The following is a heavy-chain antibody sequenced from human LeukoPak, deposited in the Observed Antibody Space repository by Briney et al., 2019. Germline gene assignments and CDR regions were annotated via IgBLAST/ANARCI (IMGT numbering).Heavy chain of an antibody. Sequence: GGSLRLSCAASGFTFSSYEMNWVRQAPGKGLEWVSYISNSGSTKYYADSVKGRFTISRDNAKNSLYLQMNSLRAEDTAIYYCARATFGGFIDYWGQGTLVTVS. V-gene: IGHV3-48*03. CDR1: GFTFSSYE. J-gene: IGHJ4*02. D-gene: IGHD3-16*02. CDR2: ISNSGSTK. CDR3: ARATFGGFIDY.